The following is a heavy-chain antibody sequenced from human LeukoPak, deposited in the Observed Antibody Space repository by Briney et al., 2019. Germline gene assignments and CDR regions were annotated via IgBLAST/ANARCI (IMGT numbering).Heavy chain of an antibody. D-gene: IGHD3-16*02. V-gene: IGHV1-18*01. Sequence: ASVKVSCKASGYTFSSYGINWVRQAPGQGLEWTGWISSYNVNTNYAQKLQGRVTMTTDTSTRTAYMELRSLRSDDTAVYYCARDGDYVWGTYRHDAFDFWGQGTMVTVSS. CDR3: ARDGDYVWGTYRHDAFDF. CDR1: GYTFSSYG. J-gene: IGHJ3*01. CDR2: ISSYNVNT.